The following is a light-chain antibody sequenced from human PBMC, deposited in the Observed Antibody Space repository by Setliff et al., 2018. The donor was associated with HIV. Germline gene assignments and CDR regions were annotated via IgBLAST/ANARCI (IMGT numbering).Light chain of an antibody. CDR3: SSYTSSSSYV. CDR1: SSDVGGYNY. V-gene: IGLV2-14*03. J-gene: IGLJ1*01. Sequence: QSALTQPASVSGSPGQSITLSCTGTSSDVGGYNYVSWYQQHPGKAPKLMIYDVSNRPSGVSNRFSGSKSGNTASLTISGLQAEDEADYYCSSYTSSSSYVFGTGTKGHRP. CDR2: DVS.